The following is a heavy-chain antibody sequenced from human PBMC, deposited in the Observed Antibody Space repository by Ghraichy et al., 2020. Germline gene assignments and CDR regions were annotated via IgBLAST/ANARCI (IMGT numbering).Heavy chain of an antibody. V-gene: IGHV6-1*01. CDR3: ARLLKYVVPASIIGYYYYGMDV. D-gene: IGHD2-2*01. J-gene: IGHJ6*02. CDR2: TYYRSKWYN. CDR1: GDSVSSNSAA. Sequence: SQTLSLTCAISGDSVSSNSAAWNWIRQSPSRGLEWLGRTYYRSKWYNDYAVSVKSRITINPDTSKNQFSLQLNSVTPEDTAVYYCARLLKYVVPASIIGYYYYGMDVWGQGTTVTVSS.